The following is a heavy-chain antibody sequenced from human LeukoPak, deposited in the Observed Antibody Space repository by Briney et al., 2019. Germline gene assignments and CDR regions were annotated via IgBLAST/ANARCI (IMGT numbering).Heavy chain of an antibody. J-gene: IGHJ4*02. CDR2: IQFVGSEN. D-gene: IGHD6-13*01. CDR1: GFTFRNYY. Sequence: GGSLRLSCAVSGFTFRNYYMSWVRQAPGEGLECVASIQFVGSENYYVDSVKGRFTISRDNAENSLYLQMNSLRAEDTAVYYCARGHSWLDYWGQGTLVTVSS. V-gene: IGHV3-7*04. CDR3: ARGHSWLDY.